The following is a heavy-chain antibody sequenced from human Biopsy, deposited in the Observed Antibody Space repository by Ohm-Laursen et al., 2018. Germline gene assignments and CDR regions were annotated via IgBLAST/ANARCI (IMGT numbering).Heavy chain of an antibody. V-gene: IGHV1-2*02. CDR1: EYSVTDYF. J-gene: IGHJ6*02. D-gene: IGHD4-17*01. CDR3: ARDMTVTARPYYYSGVDV. CDR2: INPKSGVA. Sequence: VASVKVSCKASEYSVTDYFIHWVRHAPGQGFEWMGWINPKSGVANHAQNFQGRVSMARDTSIHTVHLELNSLRSDDTAVYYCARDMTVTARPYYYSGVDVWGPGTRVTVSS.